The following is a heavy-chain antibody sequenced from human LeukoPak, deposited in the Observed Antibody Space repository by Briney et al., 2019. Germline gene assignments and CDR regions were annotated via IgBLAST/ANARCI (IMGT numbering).Heavy chain of an antibody. Sequence: GGSLRLSCAASGFTFRSYSMNWVRQAPGKGLEWVSSISSSSTYIYYADSVKGRFTISRDNAKNSLYLQMNSLRAEDTAEYYCARAYYDSSGYYYVYFDNWGQGTLVTVSS. CDR1: GFTFRSYS. CDR3: ARAYYDSSGYYYVYFDN. CDR2: ISSSSTYI. J-gene: IGHJ4*02. D-gene: IGHD3-22*01. V-gene: IGHV3-21*01.